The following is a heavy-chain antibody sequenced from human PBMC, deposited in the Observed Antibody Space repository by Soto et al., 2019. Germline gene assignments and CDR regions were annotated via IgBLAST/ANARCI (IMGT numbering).Heavy chain of an antibody. CDR2: INAGNGNT. J-gene: IGHJ2*01. D-gene: IGHD6-19*01. Sequence: QVQLVQSGAEVKKPGASVKVSCKASGYTFTSYAMHWVRQAPGQRLGWMGWINAGNGNTKYSQKFQGRVTITRDTSASTAYMELSSLRSEDTAVYYCAREASGLASRFFDLWGRGTLVTVSS. CDR3: AREASGLASRFFDL. V-gene: IGHV1-3*01. CDR1: GYTFTSYA.